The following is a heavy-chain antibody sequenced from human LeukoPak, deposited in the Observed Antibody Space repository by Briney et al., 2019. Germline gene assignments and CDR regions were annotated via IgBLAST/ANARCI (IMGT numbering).Heavy chain of an antibody. J-gene: IGHJ6*03. CDR3: AKDAGGYYYYYMGV. V-gene: IGHV3-9*01. D-gene: IGHD1-26*01. CDR2: ISWNSNTI. Sequence: PGGSPRLSCAASGFIFDDYAMHWVREAPGKGLEWVSGISWNSNTIGYADSVKGRFTISRDNAKNSLYLQMNSLRPEDTALYYCAKDAGGYYYYYMGVWGKGTTVTISS. CDR1: GFIFDDYA.